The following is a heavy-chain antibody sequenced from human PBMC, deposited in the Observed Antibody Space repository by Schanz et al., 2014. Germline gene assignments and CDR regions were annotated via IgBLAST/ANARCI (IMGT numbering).Heavy chain of an antibody. V-gene: IGHV3-13*01. J-gene: IGHJ4*01. Sequence: EVRLVESGGGLVQPGGSLRLSCAASGFTLSNSDMHWVRQGTGKGLEWVSTIGYLGDTYYPDSVKGRFTVSRDSGQNSLYLQMNSLRAEDTAVYYCAREQIMAAAGLVDYWGHGTLXTVSS. CDR2: IGYLGDT. CDR3: AREQIMAAAGLVDY. CDR1: GFTLSNSD. D-gene: IGHD6-13*01.